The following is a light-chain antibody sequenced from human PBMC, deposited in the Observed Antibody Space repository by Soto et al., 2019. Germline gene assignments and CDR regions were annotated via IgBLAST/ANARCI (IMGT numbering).Light chain of an antibody. CDR2: GAS. Sequence: EIVRTQSPATLSVSPGERATLSCRASQSVSSNLAWYQQKPGQAPRLLIYGASTRATGIPARFSGSGSGTEFTLTISSLQSEDFAVYYCQQYNNWHPLAFGQGTKVEIK. CDR1: QSVSSN. J-gene: IGKJ1*01. V-gene: IGKV3-15*01. CDR3: QQYNNWHPLA.